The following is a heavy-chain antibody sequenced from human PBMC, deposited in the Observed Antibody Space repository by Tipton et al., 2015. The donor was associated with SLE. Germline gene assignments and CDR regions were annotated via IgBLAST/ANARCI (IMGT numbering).Heavy chain of an antibody. V-gene: IGHV4-59*01. CDR1: GGSISSYY. J-gene: IGHJ3*02. D-gene: IGHD3-16*01. CDR2: IYYSGST. CDR3: ARDLGYDAFDI. Sequence: LVQSSETLSLTCTVSGGSISSYYWSWIRQPPGKGLEWIGYIYYSGSTNYNPSLKSRVTISVDTSKNQFSLKLSSVTAADTAVYYCARDLGYDAFDIWGQGTMVTVSS.